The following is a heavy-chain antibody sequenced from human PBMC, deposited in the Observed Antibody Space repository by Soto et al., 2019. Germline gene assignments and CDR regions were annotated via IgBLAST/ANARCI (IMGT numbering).Heavy chain of an antibody. CDR3: AVYGYGVSAAAY. CDR2: INPDGSER. CDR1: GLTFRNDW. V-gene: IGHV3-7*03. D-gene: IGHD4-17*01. Sequence: GGSLRLSCAGSGLTFRNDWLSWVRQAPGKGLEWVANINPDGSERYYVDSVRGRFTISRDNVENSLYLQLNSLRPEDTAVYYCAVYGYGVSAAAYWGQGTLVTVSS. J-gene: IGHJ4*02.